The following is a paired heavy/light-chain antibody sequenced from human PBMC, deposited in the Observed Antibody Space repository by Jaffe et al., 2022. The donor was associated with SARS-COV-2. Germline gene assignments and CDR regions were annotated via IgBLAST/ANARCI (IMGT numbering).Light chain of an antibody. CDR2: KVS. CDR3: MQGTHWPWT. J-gene: IGKJ1*01. CDR1: QSLVYSDGNTY. Sequence: DVVMTQSPLSLPVTLGQPASISCRSSQSLVYSDGNTYLNWFQQRPGQSPRRLIYKVSNRDSGVPDRFSGSGSGTDFTLKISRVEAEDVGVYYCMQGTHWPWTFGQGTKVEIK. V-gene: IGKV2-30*01.
Heavy chain of an antibody. J-gene: IGHJ6*02. CDR3: TVSRYYDFWSGYLGYYYYGMDV. CDR1: GFTFSNAW. V-gene: IGHV3-15*01. CDR2: IKSKTDGGTT. Sequence: EVQLVESGGGLVKPGGSLRLSCAASGFTFSNAWMSWVRQAPGKGLEWVGRIKSKTDGGTTDYAAPVKGRFTISRDDSKNTLYLQMNSLKTEDTAVYYCTVSRYYDFWSGYLGYYYYGMDVWGQGTTVTVSS. D-gene: IGHD3-3*01.